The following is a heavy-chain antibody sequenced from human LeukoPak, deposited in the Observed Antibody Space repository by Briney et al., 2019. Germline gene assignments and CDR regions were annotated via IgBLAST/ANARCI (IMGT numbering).Heavy chain of an antibody. V-gene: IGHV4-4*02. CDR2: IYHSGST. Sequence: PSGTLSLTCAVSGGSISSSNWWSWVRQPPGKGLEWIGEIYHSGSTNYNPSLKSRVTISVDKSKNQFSLKLSSVTAADTAVYYCASAAAAGTSGAEYFQHWGQGTLVTVSS. CDR1: GGSISSSNW. D-gene: IGHD6-13*01. CDR3: ASAAAAGTSGAEYFQH. J-gene: IGHJ1*01.